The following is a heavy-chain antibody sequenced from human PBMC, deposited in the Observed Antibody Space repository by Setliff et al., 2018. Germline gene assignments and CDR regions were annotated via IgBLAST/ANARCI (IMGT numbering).Heavy chain of an antibody. V-gene: IGHV5-51*01. CDR1: GYTFRNYW. CDR2: IYPGDSDT. D-gene: IGHD6-19*01. Sequence: PGESLKISCKASGYTFRNYWIAWVRQMPGKGLEWMGIIYPGDSDTRNSPSFQGQVTISADKSISTAYLQWSSLKASDTAMYYCARKQWLDPGFEYWGQGTLVTVSS. J-gene: IGHJ4*02. CDR3: ARKQWLDPGFEY.